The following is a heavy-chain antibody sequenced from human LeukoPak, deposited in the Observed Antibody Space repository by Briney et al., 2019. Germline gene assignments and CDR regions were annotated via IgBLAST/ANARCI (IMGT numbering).Heavy chain of an antibody. CDR3: AKGATPWGFGENFDY. Sequence: HPGGSLRLSCAASGFTFDDYAMHWVRQAPGKGLEWVSLISGDGGGTYYADSVKGRFTISRDNSKNSLYLQMNSLRTEDTALYYCAKGATPWGFGENFDYWGQGTLVTVSS. V-gene: IGHV3-43*02. CDR2: ISGDGGGT. D-gene: IGHD3-10*01. CDR1: GFTFDDYA. J-gene: IGHJ4*02.